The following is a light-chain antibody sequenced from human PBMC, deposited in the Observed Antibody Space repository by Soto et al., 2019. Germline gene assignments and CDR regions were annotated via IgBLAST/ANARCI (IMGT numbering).Light chain of an antibody. V-gene: IGKV1-39*01. CDR2: AAS. Sequence: DIQMTQSPASLSASVGDRVTISCRASQTISPYLNWYQQNPGKAPKLLIYAASSLQSGVPSRFSGSGSGTEFTLTISSLQPEDFATYYCQQSSNIPYTFGQGTKLEIK. CDR1: QTISPY. J-gene: IGKJ2*01. CDR3: QQSSNIPYT.